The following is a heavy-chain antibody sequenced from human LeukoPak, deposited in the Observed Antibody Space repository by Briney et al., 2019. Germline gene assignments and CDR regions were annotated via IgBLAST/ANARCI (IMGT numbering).Heavy chain of an antibody. CDR1: GFTFSSYG. CDR2: ISYDGGNK. J-gene: IGHJ4*02. Sequence: PGGSLRLSCAASGFTFSSYGMHWVRQAPGKGLEWVAVISYDGGNKYYADSVKGRFTISRDNSKNTLYLQMNSLRAEDTAVYYCAKGTWFGEFLGDSNDYWGQGTLVTVSS. D-gene: IGHD3-10*01. V-gene: IGHV3-30*18. CDR3: AKGTWFGEFLGDSNDY.